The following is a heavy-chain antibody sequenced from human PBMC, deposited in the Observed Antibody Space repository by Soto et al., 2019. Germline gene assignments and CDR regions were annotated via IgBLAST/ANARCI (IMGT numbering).Heavy chain of an antibody. J-gene: IGHJ4*02. D-gene: IGHD3-10*01. CDR3: VRDLDGSGAYYTDF. CDR1: GYTFPNYG. Sequence: GASVKVSCKASGYTFPNYGITWVRQAPGQGLEWMGWISAHKTNIKYAQKFQGRVTLTTDTSTSTAYMGLRSLRSDDTAIYYCVRDLDGSGAYYTDFWGQGTLVTVSS. V-gene: IGHV1-18*01. CDR2: ISAHKTNI.